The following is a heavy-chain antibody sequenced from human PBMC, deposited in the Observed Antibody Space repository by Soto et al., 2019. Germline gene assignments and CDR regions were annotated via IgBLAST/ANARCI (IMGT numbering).Heavy chain of an antibody. J-gene: IGHJ4*02. CDR2: INSDGSST. Sequence: GGSLRLSCAASGFTFSSYWMHWVRQAPGKGLVWVSRINSDGSSTSYADSVKGRFTISRDNAKNTLYLQMDSLRAEDTAVYYCAREGDSWLATIPDFDYWGQGTMGTVSS. CDR3: AREGDSWLATIPDFDY. D-gene: IGHD5-12*01. CDR1: GFTFSSYW. V-gene: IGHV3-74*01.